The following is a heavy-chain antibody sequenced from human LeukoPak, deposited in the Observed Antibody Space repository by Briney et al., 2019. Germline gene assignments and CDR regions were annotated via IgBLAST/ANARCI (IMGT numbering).Heavy chain of an antibody. J-gene: IGHJ5*02. CDR3: ANLTGILLGGYNWFDP. CDR1: GASFSGYY. Sequence: SETLSLTCAVYGASFSGYYWSWIRQPPGKGLEWIGEINHSGSTNYNPSLKSRVTISVDTSKNQFSLKLSSVTAADTAVYYCANLTGILLGGYNWFDPWGQGTLVTVSS. D-gene: IGHD1-20*01. CDR2: INHSGST. V-gene: IGHV4-34*01.